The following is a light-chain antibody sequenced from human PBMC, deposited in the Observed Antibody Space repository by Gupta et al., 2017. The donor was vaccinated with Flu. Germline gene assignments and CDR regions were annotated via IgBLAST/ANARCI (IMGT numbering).Light chain of an antibody. CDR3: SSYAGSNNLV. V-gene: IGLV2-8*01. CDR1: SSDVGGYNY. CDR2: EVS. Sequence: SSDVGGYNYASWYQQHPGKAPKLMIYEVSKRPSGVPDRFSGSKSGSTASLTVSGLQAEDEADYYCSSYAGSNNLVFGGGTKLTVL. J-gene: IGLJ3*02.